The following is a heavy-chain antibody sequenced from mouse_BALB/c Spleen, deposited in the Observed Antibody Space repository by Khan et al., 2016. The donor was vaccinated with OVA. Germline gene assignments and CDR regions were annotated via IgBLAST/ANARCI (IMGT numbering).Heavy chain of an antibody. CDR2: IDPENGET. CDR1: DFNIKDYY. Sequence: VQLKESGAELVRPGALVKLSCKASDFNIKDYYMHWVKQRPEQGLEWIGWIDPENGETVYDPKFQGKAIMTEDTSYNTAYLQLSSLTSEDTAVYYCASSGYSGWFADWGQGTLVTVSA. J-gene: IGHJ3*01. V-gene: IGHV14-1*02. CDR3: ASSGYSGWFAD.